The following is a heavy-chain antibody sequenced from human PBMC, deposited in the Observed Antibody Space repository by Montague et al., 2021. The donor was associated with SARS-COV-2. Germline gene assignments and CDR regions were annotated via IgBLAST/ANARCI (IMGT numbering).Heavy chain of an antibody. D-gene: IGHD2-2*01. J-gene: IGHJ4*02. Sequence: SLRLSCAASGFTFSSYWMSWVRQAPGKGLEWVANIDQHGSEKYYVDSVNGRFTISRDNARNSLYLQMNSLRVDDTAVYYCAISTTAATGAVGYWGQGTLVIVSS. CDR1: GFTFSSYW. CDR2: IDQHGSEK. V-gene: IGHV3-7*01. CDR3: AISTTAATGAVGY.